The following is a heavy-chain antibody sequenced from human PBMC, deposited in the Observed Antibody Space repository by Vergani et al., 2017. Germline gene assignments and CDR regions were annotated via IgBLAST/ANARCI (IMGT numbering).Heavy chain of an antibody. CDR3: ARDITGPSGSDAFDI. V-gene: IGHV3-53*01. D-gene: IGHD1-20*01. J-gene: IGHJ3*02. CDR1: GLTVSSNY. Sequence: EVQLVESGGGLIQPGGSLRLSCAASGLTVSSNYMSWVRQAPGKGLEWVSVIYSGGSTYYADSVKGRFTISRDNSKNTLYLQMNSLRAEDTAVYYCARDITGPSGSDAFDIWGQGTMVTVSS. CDR2: IYSGGST.